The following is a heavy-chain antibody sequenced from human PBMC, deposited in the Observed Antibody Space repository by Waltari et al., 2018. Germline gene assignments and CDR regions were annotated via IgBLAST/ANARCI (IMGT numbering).Heavy chain of an antibody. V-gene: IGHV4-4*02. CDR2: IYHSGST. Sequence: QVQLQESGPGLVKPSGTLSLTCAVSGGSISSSNWWSWVRQPPGKGLGGIGEIYHSGSTNYNPSLKSRVTISVDKSKNQFSLKLSSVTAADTAVYYCARAPGGDYVAVERGYYYGMDVWGQGTTVTVSS. D-gene: IGHD4-17*01. CDR1: GGSISSSNW. J-gene: IGHJ6*02. CDR3: ARAPGGDYVAVERGYYYGMDV.